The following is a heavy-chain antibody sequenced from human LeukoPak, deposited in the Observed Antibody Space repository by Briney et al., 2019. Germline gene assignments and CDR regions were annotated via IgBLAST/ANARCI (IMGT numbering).Heavy chain of an antibody. D-gene: IGHD5-18*01. CDR3: ARRYNYGYY. CDR1: GGSISSSSYY. CDR2: IYYSGNT. V-gene: IGHV4-39*01. J-gene: IGHJ4*02. Sequence: PSETLSLTCTVSGGSISSSSYYWGWNRQPPGQGLEWIASIYYSGNTYYNPSLKSRVTMSVDTSKNQFSLKLSSVTAADTAVYYCARRYNYGYYWGQGTLVTVSS.